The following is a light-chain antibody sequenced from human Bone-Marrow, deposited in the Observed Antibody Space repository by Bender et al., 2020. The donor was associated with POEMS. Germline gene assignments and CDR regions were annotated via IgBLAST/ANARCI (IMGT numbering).Light chain of an antibody. V-gene: IGLV2-14*02. CDR2: EVT. CDR1: SSDVGGYNL. J-gene: IGLJ1*01. Sequence: QSDLTQPASVSGSPGQSITISCTGTSSDVGGYNLVSWYQQHPGKAPKLMIYEVTNRPSGVSSRFSGSKSGNTASLTISGLQTEDEADYYCSSYTTSSTYVFGAGTKVTVL. CDR3: SSYTTSSTYV.